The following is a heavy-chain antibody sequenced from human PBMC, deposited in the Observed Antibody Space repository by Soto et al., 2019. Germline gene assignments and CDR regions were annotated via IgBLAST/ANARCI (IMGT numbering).Heavy chain of an antibody. V-gene: IGHV1-2*02. CDR1: GYSFTGYF. CDR3: ARGADTDMVYQGMDV. J-gene: IGHJ6*02. D-gene: IGHD5-18*01. Sequence: ASVKVSCKASGYSFTGYFTQWVRQAPGQGLEWMGWINLNSGGTNYAQKFQGRVTMTRDTSISTAYMELSRLRSDDTAVYYCARGADTDMVYQGMDVWGQGTTVTVSS. CDR2: INLNSGGT.